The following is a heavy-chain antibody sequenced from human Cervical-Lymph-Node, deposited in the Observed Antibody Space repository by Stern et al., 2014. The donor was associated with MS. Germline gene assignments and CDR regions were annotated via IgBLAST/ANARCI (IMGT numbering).Heavy chain of an antibody. J-gene: IGHJ5*02. D-gene: IGHD3-22*01. V-gene: IGHV3-9*01. CDR1: GFTFDDYA. Sequence: EVQLEESGGGLVQPGRSLRLSCAASGFTFDDYAMHWVRQAPGKGLEWVSGISWNSGSIGYADSVKGRFSISRDNAKNSLYLQMNSLRAEDTALYYCAKGNYYDMYNWFDPWGQGTLVTVSS. CDR3: AKGNYYDMYNWFDP. CDR2: ISWNSGSI.